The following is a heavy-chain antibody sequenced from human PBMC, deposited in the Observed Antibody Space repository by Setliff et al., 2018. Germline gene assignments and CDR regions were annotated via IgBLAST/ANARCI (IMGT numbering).Heavy chain of an antibody. CDR3: VREGYSEYFQD. CDR2: ISYSGIT. V-gene: IGHV4-59*02. Sequence: SEILSFTCNVSGASVSSHYWDWIRQPPGKGLEWIGFISYSGITTYNVSLKSRVSISVDTSKNQLSLTLSSVTAADTAVYYCVREGYSEYFQDWGRGTLVTVSS. J-gene: IGHJ1*01. CDR1: GASVSSHY. D-gene: IGHD1-1*01.